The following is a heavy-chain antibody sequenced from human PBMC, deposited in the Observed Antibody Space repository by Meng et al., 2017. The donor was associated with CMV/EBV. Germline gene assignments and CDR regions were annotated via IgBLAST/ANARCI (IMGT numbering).Heavy chain of an antibody. V-gene: IGHV4-4*07. CDR1: GGSISSHV. CDR3: ASLGGGY. D-gene: IGHD3-16*01. Sequence: ETLSLTGTVPGGSISSHVWSWIRQTAGKGLEWIGRIYSSGSTNYNPSLKSRVTMSVDTSKNQYSLQLNSVTAADTAVYYCASLGGGYWGQGTLVPSPQ. J-gene: IGHJ4*02. CDR2: IYSSGST.